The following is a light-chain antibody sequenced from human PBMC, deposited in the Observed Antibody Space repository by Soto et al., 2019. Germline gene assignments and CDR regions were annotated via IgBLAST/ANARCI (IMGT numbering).Light chain of an antibody. V-gene: IGKV3-15*01. CDR1: QSVSSN. CDR3: QQYNSYLYT. J-gene: IGKJ2*01. Sequence: EIVMTQSPATLSVSPRERATLSCRASQSVSSNLAWYQQKPGQAPRLLIYGASTRATGIPARFSGSGSGTEFTLTISSLQSEDFAVYYCQQYNSYLYTFGQGTKLEIK. CDR2: GAS.